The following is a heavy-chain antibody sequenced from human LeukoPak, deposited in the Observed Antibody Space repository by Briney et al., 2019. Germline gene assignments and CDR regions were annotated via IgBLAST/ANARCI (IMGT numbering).Heavy chain of an antibody. CDR3: AKVSSGGYCSGGSCYPGDY. Sequence: TGGSLRLSCATSGFTFNDHYLGWVRQAPGKGLEWVGRTKNRANSYTTEYAASVNGRFTISRDDSENSLRLQMNSLRAEDTAVYYCAKVSSGGYCSGGSCYPGDYWGQGTLVTVSS. V-gene: IGHV3-72*01. D-gene: IGHD2-15*01. CDR1: GFTFNDHY. CDR2: TKNRANSYTT. J-gene: IGHJ4*02.